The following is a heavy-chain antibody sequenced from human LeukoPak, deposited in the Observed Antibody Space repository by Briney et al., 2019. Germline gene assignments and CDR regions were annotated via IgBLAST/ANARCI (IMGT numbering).Heavy chain of an antibody. V-gene: IGHV4-30-4*01. CDR1: GGSISSGDYY. CDR3: ARDTVPGDSFDI. J-gene: IGHJ3*02. Sequence: SETLSLTCTVSGGSISSGDYYWSWIRQPPGKGLEWIGYIYYSGSTYYNPSLKSRVTISVDTSKNQFSLKLTSVTAADTAVYYCARDTVPGDSFDIWGQGTMVTVSS. CDR2: IYYSGST.